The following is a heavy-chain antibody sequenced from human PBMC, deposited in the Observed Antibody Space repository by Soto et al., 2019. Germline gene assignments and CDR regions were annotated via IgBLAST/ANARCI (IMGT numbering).Heavy chain of an antibody. D-gene: IGHD6-19*01. J-gene: IGHJ4*02. CDR2: TDYSGNT. V-gene: IGHV4-59*08. CDR3: ARAVGDPLYYLDY. Sequence: QVQLQESGPGLVRPSETLSLTCTVSSDSISSYYWIWIRQSPGKGLEWIGDTDYSGNTNYNPSLKSRVTISGDTSKNQFSLRLSSVTAADTAVYYCARAVGDPLYYLDYWGQGTLVTVSS. CDR1: SDSISSYY.